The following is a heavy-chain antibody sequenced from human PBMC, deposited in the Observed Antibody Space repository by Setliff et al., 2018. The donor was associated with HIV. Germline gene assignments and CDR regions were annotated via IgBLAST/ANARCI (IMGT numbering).Heavy chain of an antibody. CDR3: ARRGRDGVLIVFATGFDP. CDR2: IFYTGST. J-gene: IGHJ5*02. CDR1: GGSISSDSYY. V-gene: IGHV4-39*01. D-gene: IGHD2-8*01. Sequence: SETLSLTCTVSGGSISSDSYYWSWIRQPAGKGLEWIGDIFYTGSTYYNPSLKSRVAISVDTSENQFSLKLNSVTAADTAVYYCARRGRDGVLIVFATGFDPWGQGTLVTVSS.